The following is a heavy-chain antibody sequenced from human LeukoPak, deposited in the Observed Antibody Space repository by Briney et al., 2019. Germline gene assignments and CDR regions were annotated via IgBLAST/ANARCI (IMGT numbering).Heavy chain of an antibody. J-gene: IGHJ4*02. CDR2: INWNGGST. CDR1: GFTFDDYG. CDR3: AGESGSVTSEVDFDY. Sequence: GGSLRLSCAASGFTFDDYGMSWVRQAPGKGLEWVSGINWNGGSTGYADSVKGRSTISRDNAKNSLYLQMNSLRAEDTAVYYCAGESGSVTSEVDFDYWGQGTLVTVSS. D-gene: IGHD4-17*01. V-gene: IGHV3-20*04.